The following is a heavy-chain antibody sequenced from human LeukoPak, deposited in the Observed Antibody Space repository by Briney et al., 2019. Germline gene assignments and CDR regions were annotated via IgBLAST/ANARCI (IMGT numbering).Heavy chain of an antibody. CDR1: GGTFSSYA. CDR2: ISGNNDNA. D-gene: IGHD6-13*01. Sequence: ASVKVSCKASGGTFSSYAISWVRQAPGQGLEWMGWISGNNDNAKYAQEVQGRVTMTADTSTSTAYMDLRSLRSDDTAVYYCARDGQYSSSWYMSYYGMDVWGQGTTVTVSS. V-gene: IGHV1-18*01. J-gene: IGHJ6*02. CDR3: ARDGQYSSSWYMSYYGMDV.